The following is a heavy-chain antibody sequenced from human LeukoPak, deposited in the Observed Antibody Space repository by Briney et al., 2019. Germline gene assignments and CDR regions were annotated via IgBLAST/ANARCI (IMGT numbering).Heavy chain of an antibody. CDR1: GFTVSSNY. J-gene: IGHJ4*02. D-gene: IGHD3-22*01. V-gene: IGHV3-66*02. CDR3: ARGGGYYDSSGYSWDY. Sequence: GGSLRLSRAASGFTVSSNYMSWVRQAPGKGLEWVSVIYSGGSTYYADSVKGRFTISRDNSKNTLYLQMNSLRAEDTAVYYCARGGGYYDSSGYSWDYWGQGTLVTVSS. CDR2: IYSGGST.